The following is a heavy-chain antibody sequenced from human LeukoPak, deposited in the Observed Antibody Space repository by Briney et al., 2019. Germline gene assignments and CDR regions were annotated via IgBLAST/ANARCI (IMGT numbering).Heavy chain of an antibody. Sequence: GGSLRLSCAASGFTFSSYAMSWVRQAPGKGLEWVAAISGSGGSTYYADSVKGRFTISRDNSKNTLYMQMNSLRAEDTAAYYCAKPEDTAMVLPPDYWGQGALVTVSS. J-gene: IGHJ4*02. D-gene: IGHD5-18*01. CDR1: GFTFSSYA. CDR3: AKPEDTAMVLPPDY. V-gene: IGHV3-23*01. CDR2: ISGSGGST.